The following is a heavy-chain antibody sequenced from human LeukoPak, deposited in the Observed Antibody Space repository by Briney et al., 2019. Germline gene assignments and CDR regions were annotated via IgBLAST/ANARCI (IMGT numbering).Heavy chain of an antibody. CDR3: AKDWHILTGRNCFDP. CDR1: GYTFNNYG. D-gene: IGHD3-9*01. J-gene: IGHJ5*02. V-gene: IGHV1-18*01. CDR2: VSSYNGDT. Sequence: ASVRVSCKASGYTFNNYGISWVRQAPGQGLEWMGWVSSYNGDTNYAQKFQGRVTMSTDTSTSTAYMELRSLTFDDTAIYYCAKDWHILTGRNCFDPWGQGTLVTVSS.